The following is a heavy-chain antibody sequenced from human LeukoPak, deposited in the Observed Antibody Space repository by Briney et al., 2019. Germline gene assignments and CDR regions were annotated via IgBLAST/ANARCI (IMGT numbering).Heavy chain of an antibody. D-gene: IGHD3-10*01. V-gene: IGHV4-59*08. CDR3: AGQGYYYTSGRTFDV. CDR2: IYNNGGT. Sequence: QPSETLSLTCTVTGGSISSSYWSWIRQPPGKGLEWIGYIYNNGGTNFNPSLKSRVTISLDTSKRQVSLKLSTVTAAHTAVYYCAGQGYYYTSGRTFDVWGQGTMVAVSS. CDR1: GGSISSSY. J-gene: IGHJ3*01.